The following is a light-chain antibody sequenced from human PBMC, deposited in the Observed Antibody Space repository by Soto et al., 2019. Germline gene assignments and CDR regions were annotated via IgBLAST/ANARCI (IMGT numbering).Light chain of an antibody. CDR1: HILSSSY. V-gene: IGKV3-20*01. Sequence: DMVLTQSQVTLSLSPADRGTLSCRDSHILSSSYLAWDQQKPGQAPRLLIYGASSRATGIPDRFSSSGSGTDFTLTISRLEPEDFAVYYCQQYGSSPPITFGQGTRLEIK. CDR3: QQYGSSPPIT. CDR2: GAS. J-gene: IGKJ5*01.